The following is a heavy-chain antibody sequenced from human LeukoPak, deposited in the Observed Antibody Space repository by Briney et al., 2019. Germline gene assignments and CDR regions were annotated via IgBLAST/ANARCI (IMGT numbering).Heavy chain of an antibody. V-gene: IGHV3-30*02. Sequence: GGSLRLSCAASGFTFSSYGMHWVRQAPGKGLEWVAFIRYDGSNKYYADSVKGRFTISRDNSKNTLYLQMNSLRAEDTAVYYCAKDDGSSTSWAFDYWGQGTLVTVSS. D-gene: IGHD2-2*01. CDR1: GFTFSSYG. CDR2: IRYDGSNK. CDR3: AKDDGSSTSWAFDY. J-gene: IGHJ4*02.